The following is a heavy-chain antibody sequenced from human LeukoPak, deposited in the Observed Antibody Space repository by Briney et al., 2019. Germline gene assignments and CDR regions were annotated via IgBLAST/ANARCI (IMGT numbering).Heavy chain of an antibody. CDR1: EYTFTDYY. Sequence: ASGKVSCKASEYTFTDYYMHWVRQAPGQGFEWMGWINPNDGDTNYAQKFQGRVTMTRDTSISTAHMEVSRLRSDDTAVYYCARANFLYCSSSTCLFDYWGQGTLVTVSS. D-gene: IGHD2-2*01. CDR2: INPNDGDT. CDR3: ARANFLYCSSSTCLFDY. J-gene: IGHJ4*02. V-gene: IGHV1-2*02.